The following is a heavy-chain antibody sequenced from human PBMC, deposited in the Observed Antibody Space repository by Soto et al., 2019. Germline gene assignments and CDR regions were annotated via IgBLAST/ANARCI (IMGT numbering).Heavy chain of an antibody. D-gene: IGHD6-13*01. CDR2: ISNTGSTK. CDR1: EITFTDFY. Sequence: QGQLVESGGGLVKPGGSLRLSCAASEITFTDFYMSWIRQAPGRGLEWISYISNTGSTKYYADSVKGRFTISRDNAKNSLYMEMNSLKAEDTAVYFCATAGGIAAAGYWFNPCGQGTLVTVSS. V-gene: IGHV3-11*01. CDR3: ATAGGIAAAGYWFNP. J-gene: IGHJ5*02.